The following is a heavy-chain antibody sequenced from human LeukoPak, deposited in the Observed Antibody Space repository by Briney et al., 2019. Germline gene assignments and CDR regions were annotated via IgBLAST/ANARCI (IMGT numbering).Heavy chain of an antibody. D-gene: IGHD1-26*01. V-gene: IGHV3-11*01. J-gene: IGHJ4*02. CDR2: ISGSGSTI. CDR1: GFTFSDYY. Sequence: GGSLRLSCAASGFTFSDYYMRWIRKAPGKGLEGVSYISGSGSTIYYADSVKGRFTISRDNAKNSLYLQMNSLGAEDTAVYYCARRSGSYQADFDYWGQGTLVTVSS. CDR3: ARRSGSYQADFDY.